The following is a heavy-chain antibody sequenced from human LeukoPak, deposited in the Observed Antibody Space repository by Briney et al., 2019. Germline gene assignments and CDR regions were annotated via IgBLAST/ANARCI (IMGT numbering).Heavy chain of an antibody. V-gene: IGHV4-30-4*08. CDR2: ISYSGSA. CDR3: AREVNIQADSDAFDI. D-gene: IGHD1/OR15-1a*01. Sequence: TSETLSLTCTVSGGSFRSRNYLWSWIRRTPGEGLEWIGYISYSGSAYYNPPLKSRVTISIDTSNSQFSLRLRSVTAADTAVYYCAREVNIQADSDAFDIWGPGTTGTVSS. J-gene: IGHJ3*02. CDR1: GGSFRSRNYL.